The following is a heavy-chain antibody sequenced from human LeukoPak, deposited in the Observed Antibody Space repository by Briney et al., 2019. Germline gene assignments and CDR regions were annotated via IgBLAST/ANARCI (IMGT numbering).Heavy chain of an antibody. V-gene: IGHV3-48*01. CDR2: ISSGSSSR. CDR3: ARLRYYAVDV. Sequence: TGGSLRLSCAASGFSFGDYGMHWVRQAPGKGLEWVSYISSGSSSRYYADSVKGRSTISRDNAKNSLYLQMNSLRAEDTAVYFCARLRYYAVDVWGQGTTVIVSS. J-gene: IGHJ6*02. CDR1: GFSFGDYG.